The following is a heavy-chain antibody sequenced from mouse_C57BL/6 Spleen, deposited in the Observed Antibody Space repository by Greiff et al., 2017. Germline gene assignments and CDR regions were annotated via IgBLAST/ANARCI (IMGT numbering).Heavy chain of an antibody. CDR2: ISSGSSTI. CDR3: ARPGDYDWFAD. Sequence: VQLKESGGGLVKPGGSLKLSCAASGFTFSDYGMHWVRQAPEKGLEWVAYISSGSSTIYYADTVKGRFTISRDNAKNTLFLQMTSLRSEDTAMYYCARPGDYDWFADWGQGTLVTVSA. CDR1: GFTFSDYG. V-gene: IGHV5-17*01. J-gene: IGHJ3*01. D-gene: IGHD2-4*01.